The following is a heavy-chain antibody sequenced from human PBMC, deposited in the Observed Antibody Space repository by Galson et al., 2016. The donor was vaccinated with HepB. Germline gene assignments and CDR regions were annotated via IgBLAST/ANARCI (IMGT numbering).Heavy chain of an antibody. CDR3: ARESAGGTGITRWGDI. CDR2: TYYRSKWYI. Sequence: CAISGDSVSSNSAAWNWIRQSPSRGLEWLGRTYYRSKWYIEYAVSVKSRIIINPDTAKNQFSLQLNSVTPEDTAVYYCARESAGGTGITRWGDIWGQGTMVTVSS. J-gene: IGHJ3*02. D-gene: IGHD1-7*01. V-gene: IGHV6-1*01. CDR1: GDSVSSNSAA.